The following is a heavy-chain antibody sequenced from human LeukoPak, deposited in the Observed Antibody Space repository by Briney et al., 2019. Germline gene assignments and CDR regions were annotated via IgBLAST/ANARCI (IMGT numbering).Heavy chain of an antibody. V-gene: IGHV3-47*02. J-gene: IGHJ3*02. Sequence: GGSLRLSCAASGFAFSSYVLHWVRRAPGKGPEWVSAIGTGGDTYYADSVMGRFTISRDNAKKSLYLQMNSLIAEDMAVYYCAREVATITPHDAFDIWGQGTMVTVSS. CDR3: AREVATITPHDAFDI. CDR2: IGTGGDT. CDR1: GFAFSSYV. D-gene: IGHD5-12*01.